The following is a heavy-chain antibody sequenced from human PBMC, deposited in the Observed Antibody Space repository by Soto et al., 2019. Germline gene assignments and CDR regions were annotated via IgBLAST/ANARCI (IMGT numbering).Heavy chain of an antibody. CDR1: GYSFISYW. V-gene: IGHV5-51*01. D-gene: IGHD6-13*01. Sequence: PWESLKISCKGSGYSFISYWIGWVRQMPGKGLEWMGIIYPGDSDTRYSPSFQGQVTISADKSISTAYLQWSSLKASDTAMYYCARTSAAGKYYDGMDVWGQGTTVTVSS. CDR2: IYPGDSDT. CDR3: ARTSAAGKYYDGMDV. J-gene: IGHJ6*02.